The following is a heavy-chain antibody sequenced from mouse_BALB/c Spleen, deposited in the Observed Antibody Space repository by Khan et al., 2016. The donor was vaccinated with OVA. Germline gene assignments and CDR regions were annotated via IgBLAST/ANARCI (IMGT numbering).Heavy chain of an antibody. CDR3: ARDYYYGTGYFDV. Sequence: EVELVESGGGLVKPGGSLKLSCVASGFTFSSYAMSWVRQTPEKRLEWVASISSGGSTYYPDSVKGRFTISRDNARNILYLQMSSLRSEDTAMYYCARDYYYGTGYFDVWGAGTTVTVSS. CDR2: ISSGGST. J-gene: IGHJ1*01. V-gene: IGHV5-6-5*01. D-gene: IGHD1-1*01. CDR1: GFTFSSYA.